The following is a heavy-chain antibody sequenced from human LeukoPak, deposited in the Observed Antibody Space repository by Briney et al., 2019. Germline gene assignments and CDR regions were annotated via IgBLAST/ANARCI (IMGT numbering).Heavy chain of an antibody. D-gene: IGHD3-3*01. CDR3: AKAQRKRFLEWFPGEGWFDP. J-gene: IGHJ5*02. CDR1: GFTFSSYG. Sequence: GGSLRLSCAASGFTFSSYGMHWVRQAPGKGLEWVAFIRYDGSNKYYADSVKGRFTISRDNSKNTLYLQMNSLRAEDTAVYYCAKAQRKRFLEWFPGEGWFDPWGQGTLVTVSS. CDR2: IRYDGSNK. V-gene: IGHV3-30*02.